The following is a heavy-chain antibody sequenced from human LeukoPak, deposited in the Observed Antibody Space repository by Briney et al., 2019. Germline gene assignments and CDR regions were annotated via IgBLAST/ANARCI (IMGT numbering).Heavy chain of an antibody. Sequence: GGSLRLSCAASGLTFGTAWMHWVRQAPGKGLVWVSHVNNDGSATSYADSVKGRFTISRDSAKNTVYLHMNSLRVEDTAVYYCTSFFETNWGQGTLVTVSS. CDR1: GLTFGTAW. D-gene: IGHD2/OR15-2a*01. J-gene: IGHJ4*02. CDR2: VNNDGSAT. V-gene: IGHV3-74*01. CDR3: TSFFETN.